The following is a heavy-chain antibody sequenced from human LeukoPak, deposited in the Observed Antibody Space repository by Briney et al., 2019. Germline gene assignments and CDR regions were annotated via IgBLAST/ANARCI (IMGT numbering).Heavy chain of an antibody. CDR3: ARHDAPYSIGCSPCDF. J-gene: IGHJ4*02. Sequence: SETLSLTCAVPGGSISSYYWSLIRQPPGKGLEWIGYIYYSGSTNYNPSLKSRVTISVDTYKNQFSLTLSSVTAADTAVYYCARHDAPYSIGCSPCDFWGEGTLVTVSS. D-gene: IGHD6-19*01. CDR1: GGSISSYY. CDR2: IYYSGST. V-gene: IGHV4-59*01.